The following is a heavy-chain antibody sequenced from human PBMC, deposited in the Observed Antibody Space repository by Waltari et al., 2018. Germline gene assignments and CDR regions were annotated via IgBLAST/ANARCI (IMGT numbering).Heavy chain of an antibody. Sequence: QVQLVESGGGVVQPGRSLRLSCAASGFTFSNFAIHWVRQAPGKGLEWLAVRAYDGSDKYYADSGKGRFTISRDNSKNTVYLQMNSLRAEDTAVYYCASPPTYYDYIWGSYRPDFWGQGTLVPVSS. D-gene: IGHD3-16*02. V-gene: IGHV3-30-3*01. CDR1: GFTFSNFA. CDR2: RAYDGSDK. CDR3: ASPPTYYDYIWGSYRPDF. J-gene: IGHJ4*02.